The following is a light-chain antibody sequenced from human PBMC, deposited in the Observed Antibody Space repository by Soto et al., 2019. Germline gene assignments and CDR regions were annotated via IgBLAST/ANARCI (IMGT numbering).Light chain of an antibody. CDR3: QKANSFPIN. J-gene: IGKJ5*01. V-gene: IGKV1-12*01. Sequence: DIQMTQSPSSVSASVLYIVTITFRASQGISSWLALYQQKPGKAPKLLIYAASSLQSGVPSRFSGSGSGTDFTLTISSLQPEDFATYYCQKANSFPINFGQGTRLEIK. CDR2: AAS. CDR1: QGISSW.